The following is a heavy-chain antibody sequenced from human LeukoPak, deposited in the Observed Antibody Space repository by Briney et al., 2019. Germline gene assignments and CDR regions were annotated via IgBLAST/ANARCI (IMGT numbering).Heavy chain of an antibody. CDR2: IYHSGST. CDR1: GGSISSGGYS. D-gene: IGHD4-17*01. V-gene: IGHV4-30-2*01. Sequence: SQTLSLTCAVSGGSISSGGYSWSWIRQPPGKGLEWIGYIYHSGSTYYNPSLKSRVTISVDRSKDQFSLKLSPVTAADTAVYYCARVGADYGDSYYFDYWGQGTLVTVSS. CDR3: ARVGADYGDSYYFDY. J-gene: IGHJ4*02.